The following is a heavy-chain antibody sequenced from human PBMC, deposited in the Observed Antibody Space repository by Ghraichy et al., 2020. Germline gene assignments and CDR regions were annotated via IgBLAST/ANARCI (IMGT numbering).Heavy chain of an antibody. J-gene: IGHJ6*03. V-gene: IGHV4-39*01. CDR2: IYYSGST. D-gene: IGHD2-2*01. CDR1: GGSISSSSYY. CDR3: ARRAPTHLLSYYYYMDV. Sequence: SETLSLTCTVSGGSISSSSYYWGWIRQPPGKGLEWIGSIYYSGSTYYNPSLKSRVTISVDTSKNQFSLKLSSVTAADTAVYYCARRAPTHLLSYYYYMDVWGKGTTVTVSS.